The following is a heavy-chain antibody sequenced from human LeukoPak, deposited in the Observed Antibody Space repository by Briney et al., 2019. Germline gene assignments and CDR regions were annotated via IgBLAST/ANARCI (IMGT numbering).Heavy chain of an antibody. CDR3: AKLEIQLWWTYCDY. Sequence: GGSLRLSCAASGFTFSSYGVHWVRQAPGKGRECVAFIRFDGSNKYHADSVKGRFTISRDNSKNTLYLQMNSLRAEDTAVCYCAKLEIQLWWTYCDYWGQGTLVTVSS. J-gene: IGHJ4*02. V-gene: IGHV3-30*02. CDR1: GFTFSSYG. CDR2: IRFDGSNK. D-gene: IGHD5-18*01.